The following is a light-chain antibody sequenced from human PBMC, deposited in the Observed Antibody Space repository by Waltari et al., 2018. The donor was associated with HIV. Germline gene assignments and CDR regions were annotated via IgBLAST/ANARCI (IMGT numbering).Light chain of an antibody. CDR1: SSDVGAYNY. CDR3: CSYAGNYTGV. J-gene: IGLJ3*02. Sequence: QSALTQPRSVSGSPGQSVTISCTGTSSDVGAYNYVSWYQQHPGKAPKLLIYDVTSRPSGLPYRFSGSKSGNTASLTISGLQAEDEADYYCCSYAGNYTGVFGGGTKLTVL. CDR2: DVT. V-gene: IGLV2-11*01.